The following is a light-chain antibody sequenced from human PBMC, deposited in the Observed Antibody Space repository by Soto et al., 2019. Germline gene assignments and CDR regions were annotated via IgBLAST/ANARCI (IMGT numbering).Light chain of an antibody. J-gene: IGLJ3*02. CDR1: SSNIGTNY. Sequence: QSVLTQPPSASETPGQRVTISCSGSSSNIGTNYVYWYQQLPGTAPKLLMFRNNQRPSGVPDRFSGSKSGASASLAISGLRSEDEADYYCTGWDASLSTWVFGGGTKLTVL. V-gene: IGLV1-47*01. CDR3: TGWDASLSTWV. CDR2: RNN.